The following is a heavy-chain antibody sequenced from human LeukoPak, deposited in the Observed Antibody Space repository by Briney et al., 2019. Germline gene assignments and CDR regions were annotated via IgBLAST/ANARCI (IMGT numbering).Heavy chain of an antibody. J-gene: IGHJ4*02. Sequence: GGSLRLSCAASGFTLSSNYMSWVRQAPGKGLEWVSAIYSGGSTYYADSVKGRFTISRDNSKNTLYLQMNSLRAEDTAVYYGVREGGGSGYNCYFDYWGQGTLVTVSS. CDR1: GFTLSSNY. V-gene: IGHV3-66*01. CDR2: IYSGGST. D-gene: IGHD5-12*01. CDR3: VREGGGSGYNCYFDY.